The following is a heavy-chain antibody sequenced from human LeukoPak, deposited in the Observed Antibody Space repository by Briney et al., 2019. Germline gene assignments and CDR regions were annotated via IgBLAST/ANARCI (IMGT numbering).Heavy chain of an antibody. CDR3: AHRQEGGWSFDY. Sequence: SGPTLVKPTHALTLTCTFSGFSLSTSGEGVDWMRQPPGKALEWLALIYWDDDKRYSPSLKSRLTITKDTSKNQVVLTMTNMDPVDTATYYCAHRQEGGWSFDYWGQGTLVTVSS. D-gene: IGHD6-19*01. J-gene: IGHJ4*02. CDR1: GFSLSTSGEG. CDR2: IYWDDDK. V-gene: IGHV2-5*02.